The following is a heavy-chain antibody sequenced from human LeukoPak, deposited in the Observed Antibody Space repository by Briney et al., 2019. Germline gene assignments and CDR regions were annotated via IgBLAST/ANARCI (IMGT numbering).Heavy chain of an antibody. CDR1: GYTFTSYG. V-gene: IGHV1-46*01. CDR2: INPSGGST. D-gene: IGHD6-19*01. Sequence: GPVKVSCKASGYTFTSYGISWVRQAPGQGLEWMGIINPSGGSTSYAQKFQGRVTMTRDTSTSTVYMELSSLRSEDTAVYYCARNFRQWLVRDGFDYRGQGTLVTVSS. CDR3: ARNFRQWLVRDGFDY. J-gene: IGHJ4*02.